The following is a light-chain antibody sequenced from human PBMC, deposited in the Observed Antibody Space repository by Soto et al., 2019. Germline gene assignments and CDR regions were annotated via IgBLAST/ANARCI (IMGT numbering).Light chain of an antibody. CDR3: QSYDSTNAVV. Sequence: NFMLTQPHSVSESPGKTVTISCTRSGGSIASNFVQWFQQRPGSAPTTVIYDDNQRPSGVPDRFSGSIDSSSNSASLTISGLKTEDEADYYCQSYDSTNAVVFGGGTQLTVL. CDR2: DDN. V-gene: IGLV6-57*04. CDR1: GGSIASNF. J-gene: IGLJ2*01.